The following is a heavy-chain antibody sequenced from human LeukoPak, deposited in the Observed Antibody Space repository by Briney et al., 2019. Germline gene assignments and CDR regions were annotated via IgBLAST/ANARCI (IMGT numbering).Heavy chain of an antibody. Sequence: PSETLSLTCTVSGGSISSYYWSWIRQPPGKGLVWIGEIKHGGGTNYNPSLRSRVTISADTSKNQLSLRLSSVTAADTAIYYCASERSFMVRGVLKSHYYYYYMDIWGKGTPVTVSS. CDR1: GGSISSYY. D-gene: IGHD3-10*01. CDR3: ASERSFMVRGVLKSHYYYYYMDI. V-gene: IGHV4-34*01. CDR2: IKHGGGT. J-gene: IGHJ6*03.